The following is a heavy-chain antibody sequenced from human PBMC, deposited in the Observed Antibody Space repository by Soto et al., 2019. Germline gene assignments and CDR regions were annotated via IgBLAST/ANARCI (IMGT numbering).Heavy chain of an antibody. CDR2: SDPSDSYT. Sequence: PGESLEISCRGSGYSFTSYWINWVRQMPGKGLEWMGGSDPSDSYTNYSPSFQGHVIISVDKSISTAYLQWSSLKASDTAMYYCARRRYSSGSPFDYWGQGTQVTVSS. CDR1: GYSFTSYW. J-gene: IGHJ4*02. V-gene: IGHV5-10-1*01. CDR3: ARRRYSSGSPFDY. D-gene: IGHD3-22*01.